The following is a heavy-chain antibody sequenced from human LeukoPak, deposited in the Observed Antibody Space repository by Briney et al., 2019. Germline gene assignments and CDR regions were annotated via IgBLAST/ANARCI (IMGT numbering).Heavy chain of an antibody. V-gene: IGHV5-51*01. CDR3: ASTTLPGDYSLYYYGMDV. CDR1: GYSFTSYW. D-gene: IGHD4-17*01. J-gene: IGHJ6*02. CDR2: IYPGDSDT. Sequence: GESLKISCKGSGYSFTSYWIGWVRQMPGKGLEWMGIIYPGDSDTRYSPSFQGQVTISADKSISTAYLQWSSLKASDTAMYYCASTTLPGDYSLYYYGMDVWGQGTTVTVSS.